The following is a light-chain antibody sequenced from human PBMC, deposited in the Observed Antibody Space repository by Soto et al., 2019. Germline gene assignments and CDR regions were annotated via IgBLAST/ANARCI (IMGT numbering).Light chain of an antibody. CDR3: QQYGSSPPYT. CDR2: GAS. Sequence: EIVLTQSPGTLSLSPGERATLSCRASQSVSSSYLAWYQQKPDQAPRLIIYGASSRATGIPDRFSGSGSGTDFTLTISRLEPEDFAVYYCQQYGSSPPYTFGQGTKLEIK. J-gene: IGKJ2*01. CDR1: QSVSSSY. V-gene: IGKV3-20*01.